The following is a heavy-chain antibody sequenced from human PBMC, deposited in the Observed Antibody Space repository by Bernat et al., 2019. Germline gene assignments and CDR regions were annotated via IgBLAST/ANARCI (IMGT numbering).Heavy chain of an antibody. D-gene: IGHD1-26*01. CDR2: ISYSGGA. CDR1: GDSVNSTNYY. V-gene: IGHV4-39*01. CDR3: ARRLRWDLRQTFDY. Sequence: QLQLQESGPGLVKPSETLSLTCSVSGDSVNSTNYYWGWIRQPPGKGLEWIGTISYSGGAFYKPSLKGRVTISVDTSKNQFSLNLTSVTAADTAMYYFARRLRWDLRQTFDYWGQGTLVTVSS. J-gene: IGHJ4*02.